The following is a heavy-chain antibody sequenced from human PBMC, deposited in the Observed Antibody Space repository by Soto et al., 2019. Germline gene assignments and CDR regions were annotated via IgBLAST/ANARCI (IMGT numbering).Heavy chain of an antibody. J-gene: IGHJ4*02. CDR3: ARTLGWLQRWDFDY. D-gene: IGHD5-12*01. Sequence: SETLSLTCTVSGGSISSYYWSWIRQPPGKGLEWTGYIYYSGSTNYNPSLKSRVTISVDTSKNQYSLKLSSVTAADTAVYYCARTLGWLQRWDFDYWGQGTLVTVSS. CDR2: IYYSGST. CDR1: GGSISSYY. V-gene: IGHV4-59*01.